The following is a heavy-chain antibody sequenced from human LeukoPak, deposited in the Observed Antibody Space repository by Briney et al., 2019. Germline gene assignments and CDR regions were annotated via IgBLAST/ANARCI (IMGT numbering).Heavy chain of an antibody. D-gene: IGHD5-18*01. V-gene: IGHV4-59*08. CDR2: IFYAGST. CDR1: GGSIRSYY. CDR3: ASGERGYSYGPLDY. J-gene: IGHJ4*02. Sequence: SETLSLTCTVSGGSIRSYYWSWIRQPPGKGLEWVGYIFYAGSTTYNPSLKSRVTLSIDTSKNQFSLKLNSVTAADTAVYYCASGERGYSYGPLDYWGQGTLVTVSS.